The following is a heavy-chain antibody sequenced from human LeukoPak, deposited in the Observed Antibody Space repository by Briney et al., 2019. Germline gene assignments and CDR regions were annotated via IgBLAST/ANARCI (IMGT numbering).Heavy chain of an antibody. V-gene: IGHV3-21*01. J-gene: IGHJ4*02. CDR1: AFTYSSYR. CDR3: ARGSGVQVWSSLDY. CDR2: ISSSGSYI. D-gene: IGHD5-18*01. Sequence: PGGSLRHSCAASAFTYSSYRMNSVRQEHGKGLDRVSSISSSGSYIYDADSLKGRFTISRDNAKNSVHLQMNSLRAEDTAVYYCARGSGVQVWSSLDYWGQGTLVTVSS.